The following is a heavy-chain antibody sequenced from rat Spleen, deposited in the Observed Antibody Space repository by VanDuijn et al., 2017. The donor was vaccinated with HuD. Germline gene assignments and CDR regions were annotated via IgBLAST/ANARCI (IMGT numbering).Heavy chain of an antibody. Sequence: EVQLVESGGGLVQPGRSLKLSCAASGFTFSSFPMAWVRQAPKKGLEWVASISSGGSNTYYPDSVKGRFTISRDNGKSILYLEMDSLRSEDMATYYCVRQGYLRDWYFDFWGPGTMVTVSS. CDR1: GFTFSSFP. D-gene: IGHD2-5*01. V-gene: IGHV5-25*01. CDR2: ISSGGSNT. J-gene: IGHJ1*01. CDR3: VRQGYLRDWYFDF.